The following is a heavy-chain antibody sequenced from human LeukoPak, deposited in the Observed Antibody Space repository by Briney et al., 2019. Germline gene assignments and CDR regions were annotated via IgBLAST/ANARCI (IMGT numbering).Heavy chain of an antibody. CDR2: INPNSGCT. CDR1: GYTFTGYY. D-gene: IGHD1-26*01. CDR3: ASPSVVGAIPIFEY. Sequence: ASVKVSCKASGYTFTGYYMHWVRQAPGQGLKWMGRINPNSGCTNYAQNLQGRVTMTRDTSISTAYMELSRLRSDDTAVYYCASPSVVGAIPIFEYWGQGTLVTV. J-gene: IGHJ4*02. V-gene: IGHV1-2*06.